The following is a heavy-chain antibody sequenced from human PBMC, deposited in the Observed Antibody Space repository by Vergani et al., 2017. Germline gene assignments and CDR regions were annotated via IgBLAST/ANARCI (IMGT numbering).Heavy chain of an antibody. J-gene: IGHJ4*02. Sequence: QVQLQESGPGLVKPSETLSLTCTVSGGSLINYYWSWIRQPAGKGLEWIGRIYTSESTNYNPSLKSRVTMSVDTSKNQFSLKLSSVTAADTAVYYCAREYSSSVGFLAYWGQGTLVTVSS. V-gene: IGHV4-4*07. CDR1: GGSLINYY. CDR3: AREYSSSVGFLAY. D-gene: IGHD6-6*01. CDR2: IYTSEST.